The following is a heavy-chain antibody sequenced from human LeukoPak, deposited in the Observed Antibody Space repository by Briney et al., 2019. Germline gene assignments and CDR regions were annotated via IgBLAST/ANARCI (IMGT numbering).Heavy chain of an antibody. Sequence: SVKVSCKASGGSFISYAITWVRQAPRQGLEWMGGINPVFHTPICAQRLQDRVTFSTDESTSTAYMELSSLRSEDTAVYYCARGRTTGELDSWGQGTLVTVSS. V-gene: IGHV1-69*05. CDR1: GGSFISYA. D-gene: IGHD4-11*01. J-gene: IGHJ4*02. CDR2: INPVFHTP. CDR3: ARGRTTGELDS.